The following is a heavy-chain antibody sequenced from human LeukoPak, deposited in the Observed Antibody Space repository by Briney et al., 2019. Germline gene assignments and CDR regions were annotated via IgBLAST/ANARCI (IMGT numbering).Heavy chain of an antibody. CDR3: ARDLYSSDWVDI. J-gene: IGHJ3*02. D-gene: IGHD6-19*01. Sequence: SETLSLTCAVCXGXXXXXXXGXIXXXXXKXXXXIGSIYYSGSTNYNPSLKSRVNRSVDTSKMYYSLKLSSVTAADTAVYYCARDLYSSDWVDILGQGTMVTVSS. CDR1: XGXXXXXX. CDR2: IYYSGST. V-gene: IGHV4-59*01.